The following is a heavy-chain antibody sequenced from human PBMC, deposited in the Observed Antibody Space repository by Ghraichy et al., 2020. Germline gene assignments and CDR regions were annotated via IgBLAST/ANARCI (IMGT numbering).Heavy chain of an antibody. D-gene: IGHD4-23*01. J-gene: IGHJ6*02. CDR2: ISWNSVSI. V-gene: IGHV3-9*01. CDR1: GFTFDDYA. CDR3: AKSVNYGGPGYYFGMDV. Sequence: GGSLRLSCAASGFTFDDYAMHWVRQGPRKGLEWVSGISWNSVSIGYADSVKGRFTISRDNAKNSLYLQMNSLRAEDTALYYCAKSVNYGGPGYYFGMDVWGQGTTVTVSS.